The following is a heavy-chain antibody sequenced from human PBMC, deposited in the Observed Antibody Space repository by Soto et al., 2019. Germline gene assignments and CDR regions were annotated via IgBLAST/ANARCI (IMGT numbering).Heavy chain of an antibody. V-gene: IGHV1-69*08. Sequence: QVQLVQSGAEVKKPGSSVKVSCKASGGTFSSYTISWVRQAPGQGLEWMGRIIPILSIANYAQKFQGRVTITADKSTSTAYMELSSLRSEETAVYYCARDRGDGYNNIWGQGTMVTVSS. CDR3: ARDRGDGYNNI. D-gene: IGHD5-12*01. J-gene: IGHJ3*02. CDR1: GGTFSSYT. CDR2: IIPILSIA.